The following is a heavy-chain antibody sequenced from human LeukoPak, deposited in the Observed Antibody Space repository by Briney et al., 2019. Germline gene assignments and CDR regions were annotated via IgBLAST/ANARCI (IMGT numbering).Heavy chain of an antibody. CDR1: GGSISRSSYY. Sequence: PSETLSLTCTVSGGSISRSSYYWGWIRQPPGKGLEWIGYIYDSGSTNYNPSLRSRVTISVDTSKNQFSLKMDSVTAADTAVYYCARRFDYWGQGILVTVSS. CDR3: ARRFDY. J-gene: IGHJ4*02. CDR2: IYDSGST. V-gene: IGHV4-61*05.